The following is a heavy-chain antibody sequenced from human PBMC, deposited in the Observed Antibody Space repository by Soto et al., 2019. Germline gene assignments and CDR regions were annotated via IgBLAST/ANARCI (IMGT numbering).Heavy chain of an antibody. Sequence: GGSLRLSCAASGFTFSSYAMSWVRQAPGKGLEWVSAISGSGGSTYYADSVKGRFTISRDNSKNTLYLQMNSLRAEDTAVYYCAKGTVAYYYYGMDVWGQGTTVTVSS. V-gene: IGHV3-23*01. CDR1: GFTFSSYA. D-gene: IGHD5-12*01. CDR2: ISGSGGST. J-gene: IGHJ6*02. CDR3: AKGTVAYYYYGMDV.